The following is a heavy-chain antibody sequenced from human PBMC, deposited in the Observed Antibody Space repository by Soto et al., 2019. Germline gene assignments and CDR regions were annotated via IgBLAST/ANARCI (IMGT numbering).Heavy chain of an antibody. V-gene: IGHV4-34*01. J-gene: IGHJ4*02. CDR1: GGSFSGYY. CDR3: AREKPYSSSWYHDY. Sequence: PSETLSLTCAVYGGSFSGYYWSWIRQPPGKGLEWIGEINHSGSTNYNPSLKSRVTISADTSKNQFSLKLSSVTAADTAVYYCAREKPYSSSWYHDYWGQGTLVTVSS. CDR2: INHSGST. D-gene: IGHD6-13*01.